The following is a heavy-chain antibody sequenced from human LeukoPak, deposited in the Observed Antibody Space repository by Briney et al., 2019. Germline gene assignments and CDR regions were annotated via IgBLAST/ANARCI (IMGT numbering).Heavy chain of an antibody. CDR1: CISFSSDF. CDR3: AKPNYYDSSGFDIGVYY. V-gene: IGHV3-23*01. J-gene: IGHJ4*02. D-gene: IGHD3-22*01. Sequence: SPAASCISFSSDFNWVGRQAPAGGVGLGFGNTGSGETTYYADSVKGRFSISRDNSKNSLYLHLNGLRAEDTAVYYCAKPNYYDSSGFDIGVYYWGQGTLVTVSP. CDR2: NTGSGETT.